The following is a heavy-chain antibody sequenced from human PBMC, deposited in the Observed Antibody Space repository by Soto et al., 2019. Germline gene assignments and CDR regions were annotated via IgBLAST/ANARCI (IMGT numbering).Heavy chain of an antibody. Sequence: PGGSLRLSCAASGFTFSSYAMSWVRQAPGKGLEWVSAISGSGGSTYYADSVKGRFTISRDNSKNTLYLQMNSLRAEDTAVYYCAKGRRLAAAGTNWFDPWGQRTLVTVSS. CDR3: AKGRRLAAAGTNWFDP. CDR2: ISGSGGST. V-gene: IGHV3-23*01. CDR1: GFTFSSYA. D-gene: IGHD6-13*01. J-gene: IGHJ5*02.